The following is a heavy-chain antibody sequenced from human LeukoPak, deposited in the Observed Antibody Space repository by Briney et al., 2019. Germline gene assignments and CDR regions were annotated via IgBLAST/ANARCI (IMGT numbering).Heavy chain of an antibody. D-gene: IGHD6-25*01. V-gene: IGHV3-73*01. CDR1: GFTFSVSA. J-gene: IGHJ6*04. Sequence: GGSLRLSCAASGFTFSVSAIHWVRQASGKGLEWVGRIKTKADNYATAYDASVKGRFTISRDDSKNTAYLQMNSLKIEDTAVYYCTHPAYYYDLDVWGKGTTVTVSS. CDR3: THPAYYYDLDV. CDR2: IKTKADNYAT.